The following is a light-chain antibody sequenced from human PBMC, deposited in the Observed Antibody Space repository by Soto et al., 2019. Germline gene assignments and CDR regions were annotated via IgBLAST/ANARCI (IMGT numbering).Light chain of an antibody. J-gene: IGKJ5*01. CDR2: KAS. V-gene: IGKV1-5*03. CDR3: QQYNYYPT. Sequence: DIQMTQSPSTLSASVGDRVTITCRASQTISSWLAWYQQKPGKAPXXLIYKASNLESGVPSRFSGSGSGTEFTLTISSLQPDDFATYYCQQYNYYPTFGQGTRLEIK. CDR1: QTISSW.